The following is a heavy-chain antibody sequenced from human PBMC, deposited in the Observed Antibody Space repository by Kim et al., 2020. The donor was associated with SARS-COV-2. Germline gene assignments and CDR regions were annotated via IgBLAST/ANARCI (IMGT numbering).Heavy chain of an antibody. Sequence: SVKVSCKASGGTFSSYTISWVRQAPGQGLEWMGRIIPILGIANYAQKFQGRVTITADKSTSTAYMELSSLRSEDTAVYYCARVALGAMGYSYGFQGGEIWFDPWGQGTLVTVSS. CDR1: GGTFSSYT. V-gene: IGHV1-69*02. J-gene: IGHJ5*02. D-gene: IGHD5-18*01. CDR3: ARVALGAMGYSYGFQGGEIWFDP. CDR2: IIPILGIA.